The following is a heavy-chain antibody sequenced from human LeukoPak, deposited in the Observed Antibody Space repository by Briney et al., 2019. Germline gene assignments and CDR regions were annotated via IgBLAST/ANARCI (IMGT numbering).Heavy chain of an antibody. D-gene: IGHD1-26*01. Sequence: SETLSPTCTVSGGSISSYYWSWIRQPPGKGLEWIGYIYYSGSTNYNPSLKSRVTISVDTSKNQFSLKLSSVTAADTAVYYCARGRGDFQHWGQGTLVTVSS. CDR1: GGSISSYY. CDR3: ARGRGDFQH. V-gene: IGHV4-59*08. J-gene: IGHJ1*01. CDR2: IYYSGST.